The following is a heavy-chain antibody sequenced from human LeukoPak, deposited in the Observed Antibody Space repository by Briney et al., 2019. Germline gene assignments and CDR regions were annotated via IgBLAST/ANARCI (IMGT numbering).Heavy chain of an antibody. D-gene: IGHD6-6*01. CDR1: GYTFTNYG. J-gene: IGHJ3*02. Sequence: ASVKVSCTASGYTFTNYGISWVRHAPGEGLDRVGWISAYNGNKVHAQELQGRVTMTTDTSTSTAYMELRSLRSDDTAVYYCAKDRWSSSSSEGALDIWGQGTMVTVSS. V-gene: IGHV1-18*01. CDR2: ISAYNGNK. CDR3: AKDRWSSSSSEGALDI.